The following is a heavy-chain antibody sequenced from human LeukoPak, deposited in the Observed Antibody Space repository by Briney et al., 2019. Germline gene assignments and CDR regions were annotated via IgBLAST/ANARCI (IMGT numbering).Heavy chain of an antibody. V-gene: IGHV1-8*01. CDR2: MNPNSGNT. D-gene: IGHD6-13*01. CDR3: ARHGSSWPLNDY. CDR1: GYTFTSYD. J-gene: IGHJ4*02. Sequence: ASVKVSCKASGYTFTSYDINWVRQATGQGLEWMGWMNPNSGNTGYAQKFQGRVTKTRNTSISTAYMELSSLRSEDTAVYYCARHGSSWPLNDYWGQGTLVTVSS.